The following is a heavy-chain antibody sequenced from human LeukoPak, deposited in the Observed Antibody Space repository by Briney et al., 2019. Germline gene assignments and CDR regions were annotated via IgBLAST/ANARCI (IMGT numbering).Heavy chain of an antibody. CDR2: INPNSGGT. V-gene: IGHV1-2*02. D-gene: IGHD3-22*01. CDR3: AREDDSSGYYLGAFDI. J-gene: IGHJ3*02. Sequence: ASVKVSCKASGYTFTGYYMHWVRQAPGQGLEWMGWINPNSGGTNYAQKFQGRVTMTRDTSISTAYMELSRLRSDDTAVYYCAREDDSSGYYLGAFDIWGQGTMVTVSS. CDR1: GYTFTGYY.